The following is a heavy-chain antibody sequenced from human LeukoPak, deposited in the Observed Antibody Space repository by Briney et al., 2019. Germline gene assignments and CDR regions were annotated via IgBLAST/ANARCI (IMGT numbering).Heavy chain of an antibody. J-gene: IGHJ4*02. Sequence: ASVKVSCKASGYTFTSYGISWVRQAPGQGLEWMGWISAYNGNTNYAQKLQGRVTMTTDTSTSTAYMELRSLRSDDTAVYYCALGEFRGLLPVVFDYWGQGTLVTVSS. V-gene: IGHV1-18*01. CDR1: GYTFTSYG. CDR2: ISAYNGNT. D-gene: IGHD3-10*01. CDR3: ALGEFRGLLPVVFDY.